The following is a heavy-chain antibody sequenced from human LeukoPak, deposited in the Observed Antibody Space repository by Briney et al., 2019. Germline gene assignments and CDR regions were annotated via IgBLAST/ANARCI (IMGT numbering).Heavy chain of an antibody. CDR1: GGSISSYY. D-gene: IGHD3-10*01. Sequence: SGTLSLTCTVSGGSISSYYWSWIRQPPGKGLEWIGYIYYSGSTNYNPSLKSRVTISVDTSKNQFSLKLSSVTAADTAVYYCARGCYGSGSYFRGMDVWGQGTTVTVSS. CDR2: IYYSGST. CDR3: ARGCYGSGSYFRGMDV. J-gene: IGHJ6*02. V-gene: IGHV4-59*01.